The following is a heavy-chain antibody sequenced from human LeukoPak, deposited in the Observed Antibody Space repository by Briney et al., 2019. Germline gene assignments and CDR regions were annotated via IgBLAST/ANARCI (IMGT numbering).Heavy chain of an antibody. J-gene: IGHJ4*02. CDR2: INWNGGST. CDR3: ARGFGGYDPFDY. Sequence: GGSLRLSCAASGFTFDDYGMSWVRQAPGKGLEWVSGINWNGGSTGYADSVKGRFTISRDNAKNSLYLQMNSLRAEDTALYHCARGFGGYDPFDYWGQGTLVTVSS. D-gene: IGHD5-12*01. V-gene: IGHV3-20*01. CDR1: GFTFDDYG.